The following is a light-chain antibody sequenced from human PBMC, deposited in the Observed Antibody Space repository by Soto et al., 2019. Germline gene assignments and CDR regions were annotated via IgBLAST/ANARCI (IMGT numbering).Light chain of an antibody. CDR2: KAS. CDR3: QQYSDYWT. V-gene: IGKV1-5*03. J-gene: IGKJ1*01. Sequence: DIQMTQSPSTLSASVGDRVTITCRTSQSVSGWMAWYQKKPGKAPNLLIYKASTLERGVPSRFSGSRSGTEITLTISSLQPDDSATYYCQQYSDYWTFCQGTKGEV. CDR1: QSVSGW.